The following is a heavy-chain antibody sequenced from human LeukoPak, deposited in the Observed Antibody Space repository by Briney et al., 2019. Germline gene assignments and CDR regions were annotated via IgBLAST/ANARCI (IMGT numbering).Heavy chain of an antibody. CDR2: FDPEDGET. Sequence: ASVKVSCKFSGYTLTELSMHWVRQAPGKGLEWMGGFDPEDGETIYAQKFQGRVTMTEDTSTDTAYMELSSLRSEDTAVYYCATAKYCSGGSCYYFDYWGQGTLVTVSS. CDR1: GYTLTELS. J-gene: IGHJ4*02. V-gene: IGHV1-24*01. CDR3: ATAKYCSGGSCYYFDY. D-gene: IGHD2-15*01.